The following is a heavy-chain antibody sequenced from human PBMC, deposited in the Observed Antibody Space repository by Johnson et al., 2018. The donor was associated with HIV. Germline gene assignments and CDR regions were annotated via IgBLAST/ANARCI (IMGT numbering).Heavy chain of an antibody. D-gene: IGHD6-19*01. CDR3: ARERGYSSVLWKLSEDAFDI. CDR1: GFTFDDYA. V-gene: IGHV3-9*01. CDR2: ISWNSGSI. Sequence: VQLVESGGGLVQPGRSLRLSCAASGFTFDDYAMNWVRQAPGKGLEWVSGISWNSGSIAYADSVKGRFTISRDNAKKSLYLQMNSLRAEDTAVYYCARERGYSSVLWKLSEDAFDIWGQGTMVTVSS. J-gene: IGHJ3*02.